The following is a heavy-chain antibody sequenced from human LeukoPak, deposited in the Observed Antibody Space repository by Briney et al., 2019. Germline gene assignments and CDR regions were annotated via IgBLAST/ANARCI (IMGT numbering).Heavy chain of an antibody. CDR2: IIPIFGTA. V-gene: IGHV1-69*05. D-gene: IGHD2-8*02. Sequence: SVKVSCKASGGTFSSYAISWVQQAPGQGLEWMGGIIPIFGTANYAQKFQGRVTITTDESTSTAYMELSSLRSKDTAVYYCARDDPHPGVLWGQGTLVTVSS. CDR1: GGTFSSYA. CDR3: ARDDPHPGVL. J-gene: IGHJ4*02.